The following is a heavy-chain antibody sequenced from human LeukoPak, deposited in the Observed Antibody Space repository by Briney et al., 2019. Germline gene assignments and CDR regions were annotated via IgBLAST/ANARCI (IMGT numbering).Heavy chain of an antibody. CDR2: IKSKSDGGTT. CDR1: TFTFSNTW. CDR3: STDDFYDDSPPSNY. J-gene: IGHJ4*02. V-gene: IGHV3-15*01. Sequence: PGGNLRCSCAASTFTFSNTWMSWLAHAPGPGLVGFGRIKSKSDGGTTDYAAFVKGRLIISRDDSRNTLYLQMNSLKTEDTAVYYWSTDDFYDDSPPSNYWGQGTLVTVSS. D-gene: IGHD3-22*01.